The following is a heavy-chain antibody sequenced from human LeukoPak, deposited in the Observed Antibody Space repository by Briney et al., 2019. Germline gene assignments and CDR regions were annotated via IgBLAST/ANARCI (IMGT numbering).Heavy chain of an antibody. CDR1: GFTFSSYS. J-gene: IGHJ5*02. D-gene: IGHD2-2*01. CDR2: ISSSSSYI. CDR3: ASSRTRYCSSTSCHELNWFHP. Sequence: PGGSLRLSCAASGFTFSSYSMNWVRQAPGKGLEWVSSISSSSSYIYYADSVKGRFTVSRDNAKNSLYLQMNSLRAEDTAVYYCASSRTRYCSSTSCHELNWFHPWGQGTLVTVSS. V-gene: IGHV3-21*01.